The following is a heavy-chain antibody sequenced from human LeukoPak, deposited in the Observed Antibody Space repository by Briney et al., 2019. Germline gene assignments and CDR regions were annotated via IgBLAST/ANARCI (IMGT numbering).Heavy chain of an antibody. CDR3: ARDQRSESYYPWGWFDP. J-gene: IGHJ5*02. D-gene: IGHD1-26*01. CDR2: IYSDGST. CDR1: GFAVSTNY. Sequence: PGGSLRLSCAASGFAVSTNYLSWVRQAPGKGLEWVLVIYSDGSTYYTDSVKGRFTISRDNSKNTLYLQMNSLRPEDTAVYYCARDQRSESYYPWGWFDPWGQGTLVTVSS. V-gene: IGHV3-66*02.